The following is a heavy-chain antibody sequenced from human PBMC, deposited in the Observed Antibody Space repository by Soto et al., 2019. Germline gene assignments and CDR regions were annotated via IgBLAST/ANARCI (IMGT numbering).Heavy chain of an antibody. Sequence: PSETLSLTCTVSGGSISSSSYYWGWIRQPPGKGLEWIGSIYYSGSTYYNPSLKSRVTISVDTSKNQFSLKLSSVTAADTAVYYCARQTVGQWPYGINYYCYMDVWGKGTTVTVSS. V-gene: IGHV4-39*01. CDR2: IYYSGST. D-gene: IGHD6-19*01. J-gene: IGHJ6*03. CDR1: GGSISSSSYY. CDR3: ARQTVGQWPYGINYYCYMDV.